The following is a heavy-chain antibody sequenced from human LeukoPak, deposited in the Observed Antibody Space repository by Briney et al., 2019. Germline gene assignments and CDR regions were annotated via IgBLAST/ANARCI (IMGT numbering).Heavy chain of an antibody. J-gene: IGHJ6*02. V-gene: IGHV3-30*04. D-gene: IGHD2-15*01. CDR1: GFTFSSYA. CDR2: ISYDGSNK. CDR3: ARRLEAANKNNYYHYGMDV. Sequence: GRSLRLSCAASGFTFSSYAMHWVRQAPGKGLEWVAVISYDGSNKYYADSVKGRFTISRDNSKNTLYLQMNSLRAEDTAVYYCARRLEAANKNNYYHYGMDVWGQGTTVTVSS.